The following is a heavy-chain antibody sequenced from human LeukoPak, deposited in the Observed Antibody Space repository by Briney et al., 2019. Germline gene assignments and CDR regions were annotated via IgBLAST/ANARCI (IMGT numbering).Heavy chain of an antibody. D-gene: IGHD2-15*01. CDR1: GDSISSSNW. CDR3: AREVLTYSLDY. Sequence: PSETLSLTCAVSGDSISSSNWWSWVRQPPGKGLEWIGEIYHSGNTNYNPSLKSRVTISLDKSKNQFSLKLSFVTAADTAVYYCAREVLTYSLDYWGQGTLVTVSS. V-gene: IGHV4-4*02. CDR2: IYHSGNT. J-gene: IGHJ4*02.